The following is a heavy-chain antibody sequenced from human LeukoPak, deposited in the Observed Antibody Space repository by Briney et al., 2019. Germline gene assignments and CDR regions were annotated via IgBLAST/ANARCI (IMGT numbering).Heavy chain of an antibody. CDR2: IIPILGIG. CDR1: GGTFSSYA. J-gene: IGHJ6*02. D-gene: IGHD3-22*01. V-gene: IGHV1-69*04. Sequence: ASVKVSCKASGGTFSSYAISWVRQAPGQGLEWMGRIIPILGIGKYAQKFQGRVTITADKSTSTAYMELSSLRSEDTAVYYCARDLISSGYYSPDVWGQGTTVTVSS. CDR3: ARDLISSGYYSPDV.